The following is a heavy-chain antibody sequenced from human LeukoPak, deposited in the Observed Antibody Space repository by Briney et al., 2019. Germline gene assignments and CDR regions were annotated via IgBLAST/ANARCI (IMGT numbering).Heavy chain of an antibody. Sequence: PGGSLRLSCTASGFTFSTSSMAWFRQTPGAGLEWVSSISSAGTATYYTDSVKGRFTVSRDNSQNTLYLQMNCLRAEDTAIYYCVKYIQNVLAVFDPWGQGALVTVSS. CDR3: VKYIQNVLAVFDP. CDR1: GFTFSTSS. V-gene: IGHV3-23*01. J-gene: IGHJ5*02. CDR2: ISSAGTAT. D-gene: IGHD5-18*01.